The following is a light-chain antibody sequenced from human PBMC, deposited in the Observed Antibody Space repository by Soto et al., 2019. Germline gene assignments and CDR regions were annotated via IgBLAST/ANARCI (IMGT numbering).Light chain of an antibody. J-gene: IGKJ1*01. Sequence: EIVLTQSPGTLSLSPGERATLSCRASQSVRSNYLAWYRQTPGQAPRLLLYGASNRATGIPDRFSGSGSGTDFTLIISRLEPEDFALYYCQQYGSSPWTFGQGTKVEIK. CDR1: QSVRSNY. V-gene: IGKV3-20*01. CDR3: QQYGSSPWT. CDR2: GAS.